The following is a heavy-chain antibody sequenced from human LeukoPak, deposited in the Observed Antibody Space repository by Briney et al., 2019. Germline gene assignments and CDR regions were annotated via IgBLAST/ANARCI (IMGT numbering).Heavy chain of an antibody. CDR3: ATWYSSGWYFDY. D-gene: IGHD6-19*01. J-gene: IGHJ4*02. CDR1: GYTLTELS. V-gene: IGHV1-24*01. CDR2: FDPEDGET. Sequence: ASVNVSCKVSGYTLTELSMHWVRQAPGKGLEWMGGFDPEDGETIYAQKFQGRVTMTEDTSTDTAYMELSSLRSEDTAVYYCATWYSSGWYFDYWGQGTLVTVSS.